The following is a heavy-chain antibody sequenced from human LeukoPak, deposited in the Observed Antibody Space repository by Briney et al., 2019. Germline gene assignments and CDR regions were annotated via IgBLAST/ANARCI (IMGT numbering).Heavy chain of an antibody. CDR3: ATGGKWELLPFDY. V-gene: IGHV3-48*04. CDR2: ISSSSSTI. CDR1: GFTFSSYS. J-gene: IGHJ4*02. D-gene: IGHD1-26*01. Sequence: GGSLRLSCAASGFTFSSYSMNWVRQAPGKGLEWVSYISSSSSTIYYADSVKGRFTISRDNAKNSLYLQMNSLRAEDTAVYYCATGGKWELLPFDYWGQGTLVTVSS.